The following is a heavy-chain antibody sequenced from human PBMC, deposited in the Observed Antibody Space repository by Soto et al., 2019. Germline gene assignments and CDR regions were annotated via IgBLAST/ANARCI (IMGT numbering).Heavy chain of an antibody. J-gene: IGHJ4*02. V-gene: IGHV1-46*01. CDR3: ARDRSADWKYVDY. CDR2: INPSGGSA. Sequence: ASVKVSCKASGYTFSSYCMHWVRQAPGQGLEWMGVINPSGGSATYAQKFQGRVTMTRDTSTSTVYMELSSLRSEDTAVYYCARDRSADWKYVDYWGQGTLVTVSS. CDR1: GYTFSSYC. D-gene: IGHD1-7*01.